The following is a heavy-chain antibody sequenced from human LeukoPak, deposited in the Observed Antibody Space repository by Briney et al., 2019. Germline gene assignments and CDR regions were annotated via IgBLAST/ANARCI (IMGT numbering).Heavy chain of an antibody. D-gene: IGHD3-22*01. CDR1: GGSISSSSYY. V-gene: IGHV4-39*01. CDR2: IYYSGST. Sequence: PSETLSLTCTVSGGSISSSSYYWGWIRQPPGKGLEWIGSIYYSGSTYYNPSLKSRVTISVDTSKNQFSLKLSSVTAADTAVYYCARRLHGSSGHYFNWGQGTLVTVSS. CDR3: ARRLHGSSGHYFN. J-gene: IGHJ4*02.